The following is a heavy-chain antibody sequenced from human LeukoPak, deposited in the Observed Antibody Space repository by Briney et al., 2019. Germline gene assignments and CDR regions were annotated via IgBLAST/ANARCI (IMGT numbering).Heavy chain of an antibody. J-gene: IGHJ6*04. CDR2: ISSSSSYI. CDR3: ARGVGGVPAVDV. Sequence: GGSLRLSCAASGFTFSSYSMNWVRQAPGKGLEWVSSISSSSSYIYYADSVKGRFTISRDNAKNSLYLQMNSLRAEDTAVYYCARGVGGVPAVDVWGKGTTVTVSS. V-gene: IGHV3-21*01. D-gene: IGHD2-2*01. CDR1: GFTFSSYS.